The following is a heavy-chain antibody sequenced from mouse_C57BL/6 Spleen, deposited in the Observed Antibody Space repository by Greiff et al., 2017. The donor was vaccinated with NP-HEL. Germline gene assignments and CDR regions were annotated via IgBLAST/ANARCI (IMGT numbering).Heavy chain of an antibody. CDR3: ARRTVVATCYFDY. Sequence: QVQLQQSGPELVKPGASVKISCKASGYAFSSSWMNWVKQRPGKGLEWIGRIYPGDGDTNYNGKFKGKATLTADKSSSTAYMQLSSLTSEDSAVYCCARRTVVATCYFDYWGQGTTLTVSS. CDR1: GYAFSSSW. CDR2: IYPGDGDT. J-gene: IGHJ2*01. V-gene: IGHV1-82*01. D-gene: IGHD1-1*01.